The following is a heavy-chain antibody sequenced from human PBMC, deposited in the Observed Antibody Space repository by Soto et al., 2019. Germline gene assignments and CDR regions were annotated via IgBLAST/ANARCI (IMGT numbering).Heavy chain of an antibody. J-gene: IGHJ6*02. D-gene: IGHD6-19*01. V-gene: IGHV3-33*01. CDR1: GFTFSSYG. CDR2: IWYDGSNK. Sequence: GSLRLSCAASGFTFSSYGMHWVRQAPGKGLEWVAVIWYDGSNKYYADSVKGRFTISRDNSKNTLYLQMNSLRAEDTAVYCCARDKYSSSEGHYYYGMDVWGQGTTVTVPS. CDR3: ARDKYSSSEGHYYYGMDV.